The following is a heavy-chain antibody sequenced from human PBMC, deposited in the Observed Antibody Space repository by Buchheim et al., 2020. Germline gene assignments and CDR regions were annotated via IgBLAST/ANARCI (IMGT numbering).Heavy chain of an antibody. CDR1: GYIFTSFT. CDR2: INPGSEKT. CDR3: ARGWFGDY. D-gene: IGHD3-10*01. Sequence: VELVQSGTEVKKPGTSVKLSCKGSGYIFTSFTMHWVRQAPGQGLERMGWINPGSEKTKYSQKFHDRITITRDIAADTAFMELSGLRAEDTAVYFCARGWFGDYWGQGTL. J-gene: IGHJ4*02. V-gene: IGHV1-3*01.